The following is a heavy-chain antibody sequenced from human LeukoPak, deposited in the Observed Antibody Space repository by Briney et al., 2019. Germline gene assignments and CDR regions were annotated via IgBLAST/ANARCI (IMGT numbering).Heavy chain of an antibody. J-gene: IGHJ4*02. Sequence: ASVNVSFKASGYTFTSYGISWVRQAPGQGLEWLGCISAYNGNTNYAQKLQDRVTMTTDTSTSTAYMEPRSLRSDDTAVYYCARFGDSQWLRASPGDDYWGQGTLVTVSS. V-gene: IGHV1-18*01. D-gene: IGHD5-12*01. CDR3: ARFGDSQWLRASPGDDY. CDR1: GYTFTSYG. CDR2: ISAYNGNT.